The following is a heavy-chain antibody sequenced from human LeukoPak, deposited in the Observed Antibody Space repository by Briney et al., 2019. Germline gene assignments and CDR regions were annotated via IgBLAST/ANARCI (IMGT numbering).Heavy chain of an antibody. D-gene: IGHD3-10*01. CDR1: GYTFTGYY. V-gene: IGHV1-2*02. J-gene: IGHJ5*02. Sequence: GASVKVSCKASGYTFTGYYMHWVRQAPGQGLEWMGWINPNSGGTNYAQKFQGRVTMTRDTSISTAYMELSRLRSDDTAVYYCARDNRLENYGSGWFDPWGQGTLVTVSS. CDR2: INPNSGGT. CDR3: ARDNRLENYGSGWFDP.